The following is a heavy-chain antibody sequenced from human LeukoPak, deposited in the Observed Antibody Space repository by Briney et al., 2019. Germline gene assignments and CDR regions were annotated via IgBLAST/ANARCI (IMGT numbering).Heavy chain of an antibody. CDR1: GDSINNNNY. Sequence: PSETLSLTCTVSGDSINNNNYWNWIRQPPGKGLEWLGYIYYSGSTNYNPSLKSRVTISIDTSKNQFSLKLSSVTAADTAVYYCARHQWVPAFDIWGQGTMVTVSS. CDR2: IYYSGST. V-gene: IGHV4-59*08. D-gene: IGHD1-26*01. J-gene: IGHJ3*02. CDR3: ARHQWVPAFDI.